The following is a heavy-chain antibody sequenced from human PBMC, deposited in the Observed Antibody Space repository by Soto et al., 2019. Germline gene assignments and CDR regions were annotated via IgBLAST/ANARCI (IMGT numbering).Heavy chain of an antibody. D-gene: IGHD5-18*01. V-gene: IGHV3-48*02. CDR1: GFTFSSYS. CDR2: ISSSSSTI. CDR3: ARDPATAMVYYGMDV. J-gene: IGHJ6*02. Sequence: GGSLRLSCAASGFTFSSYSMNWVRQAPGKGLEWVSYISSSSSTIYYADSVKGRFTISRDNAKNSLYLQMNSLRDEDTAVYYCARDPATAMVYYGMDVWGQGTTVTVSS.